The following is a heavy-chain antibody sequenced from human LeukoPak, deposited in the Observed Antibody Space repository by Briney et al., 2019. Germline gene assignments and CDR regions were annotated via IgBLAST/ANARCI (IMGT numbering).Heavy chain of an antibody. CDR1: GGTFSSYA. D-gene: IGHD3-22*01. J-gene: IGHJ3*02. CDR3: ARDGYYYDGSGYYSDAFDI. V-gene: IGHV1-69*04. Sequence: SVKVSCKASGGTFSSYAISWVRQAPGQGLEWMGRIIPILGIANYAQKFQGRVTITADKSTNTAYMELSSLRSEDTAVYYCARDGYYYDGSGYYSDAFDIWGQGTMVTVSS. CDR2: IIPILGIA.